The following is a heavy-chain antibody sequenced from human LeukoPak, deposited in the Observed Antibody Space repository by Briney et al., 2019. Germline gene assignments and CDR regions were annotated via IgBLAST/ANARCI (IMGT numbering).Heavy chain of an antibody. D-gene: IGHD7-27*01. V-gene: IGHV3-23*01. CDR3: AKDGNWARFED. J-gene: IGHJ4*02. Sequence: QPGGSLRLSCAASGFTFSSYAMSWVRQAPGKGLEWVSGISGRDSTTYYADSVKGRFTISRDNSKNMVWLQINSPTAEDTATYYCAKDGNWARFEDWGQGTLVTVSS. CDR1: GFTFSSYA. CDR2: ISGRDSTT.